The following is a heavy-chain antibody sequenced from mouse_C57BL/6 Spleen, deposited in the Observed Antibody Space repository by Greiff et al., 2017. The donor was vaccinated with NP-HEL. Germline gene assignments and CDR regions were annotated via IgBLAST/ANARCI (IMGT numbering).Heavy chain of an antibody. CDR3: SPGTGFAY. V-gene: IGHV1-15*01. J-gene: IGHJ3*01. D-gene: IGHD4-1*01. CDR1: GYTFTDYE. Sequence: QVQLQQSGAELVRPGASVTLSCKASGYTFTDYEMHWVKQTPVHGLEWIGAIDPETGGTAYNQKFKGKAILTADESSSTAYMELRSLTSEDSAVYYCSPGTGFAYWGQGTLVTVSA. CDR2: IDPETGGT.